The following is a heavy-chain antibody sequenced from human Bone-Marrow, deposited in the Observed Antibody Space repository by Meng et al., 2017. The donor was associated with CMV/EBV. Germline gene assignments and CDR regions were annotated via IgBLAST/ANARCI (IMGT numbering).Heavy chain of an antibody. D-gene: IGHD3-10*01. V-gene: IGHV3-30-3*01. CDR1: GFTFSSYA. CDR3: ARTTYYYGSGSYYNAFPPGYFDY. Sequence: GESLKISCAASGFTFSSYAMHWVRQAPGKGLEWVAVISYDGSNKYYADSVKGRFTISRDNSKNTLYLQMNSLRAEDTAVYYCARTTYYYGSGSYYNAFPPGYFDYWGQGTRVTVSS. CDR2: ISYDGSNK. J-gene: IGHJ4*02.